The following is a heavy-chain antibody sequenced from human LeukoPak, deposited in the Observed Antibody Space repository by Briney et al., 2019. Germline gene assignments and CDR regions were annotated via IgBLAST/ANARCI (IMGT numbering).Heavy chain of an antibody. D-gene: IGHD3-3*01. CDR3: ARYLRFLACLTFDY. Sequence: SETLSLTCTVSGGSISSSSYYWGWIRQPPGKGLEWIGSIYYSGSTYYNPSLKSRVTISVDTSKNQFSLKLSSVTAADTAVYYCARYLRFLACLTFDYWGQGTLVTVSS. CDR1: GGSISSSSYY. J-gene: IGHJ4*02. CDR2: IYYSGST. V-gene: IGHV4-39*01.